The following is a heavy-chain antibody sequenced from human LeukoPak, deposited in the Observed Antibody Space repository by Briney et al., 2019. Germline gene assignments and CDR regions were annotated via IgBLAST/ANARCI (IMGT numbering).Heavy chain of an antibody. V-gene: IGHV3-74*01. J-gene: IGHJ4*02. Sequence: GGSLRLSCAASGFTFSNYWMHWVRQTAGKGLVWVSRISSDGSYTDYADSVKGRFTISRDNAKHTLSLQMNSLRAEDTAVYYCARGRRDLDYWGQGTLVTVSS. CDR3: ARGRRDLDY. CDR1: GFTFSNYW. D-gene: IGHD5-24*01. CDR2: ISSDGSYT.